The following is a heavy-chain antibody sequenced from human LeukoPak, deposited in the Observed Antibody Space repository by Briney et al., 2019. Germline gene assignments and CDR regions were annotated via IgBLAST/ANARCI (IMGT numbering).Heavy chain of an antibody. V-gene: IGHV5-51*01. D-gene: IGHD5-18*01. Sequence: GESLKISCKGSGYSFTSYWIGWVRQMPGKGLEWMGIIYPGDSDTRYSPSFQGQVTISADKSISTAYLQWSSLKASDTAMYYCARQKPERYGWGGGGGPDIWGQGTMVTVSS. CDR1: GYSFTSYW. CDR2: IYPGDSDT. CDR3: ARQKPERYGWGGGGGPDI. J-gene: IGHJ3*02.